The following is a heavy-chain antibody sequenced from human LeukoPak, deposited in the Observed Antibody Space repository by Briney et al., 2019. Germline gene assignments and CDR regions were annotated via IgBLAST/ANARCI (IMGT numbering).Heavy chain of an antibody. CDR1: GFTVSSNY. D-gene: IGHD6-19*01. CDR2: IYSGGST. Sequence: GGSLRLSCAASGFTVSSNYMSWVRQAPGEGLEWVSVIYSGGSTYYADSVKGRFTISRDNSKNTLYLQMNSLRAEDTAVYYCARDRPNSSGWYRGPKGYYFDYWGQGTLVTVSS. CDR3: ARDRPNSSGWYRGPKGYYFDY. J-gene: IGHJ4*02. V-gene: IGHV3-53*01.